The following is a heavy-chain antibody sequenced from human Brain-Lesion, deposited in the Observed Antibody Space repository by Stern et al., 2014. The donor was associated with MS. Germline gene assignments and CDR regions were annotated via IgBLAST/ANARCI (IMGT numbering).Heavy chain of an antibody. CDR1: GASISNTQW. CDR3: ARDPRRGGLSGYYHGMDV. D-gene: IGHD3-10*01. V-gene: IGHV4-4*02. Sequence: QVQLVESGPGLVKPSGTLSLTCAVSGASISNTQWWTWVRQSPGKGLEWIGEIYQSGSAHYNPSPRSRVTITGDRPKNSFSLKLNSVTAADTAVYYCARDPRRGGLSGYYHGMDVWGQGTTVTVSS. CDR2: IYQSGSA. J-gene: IGHJ6*02.